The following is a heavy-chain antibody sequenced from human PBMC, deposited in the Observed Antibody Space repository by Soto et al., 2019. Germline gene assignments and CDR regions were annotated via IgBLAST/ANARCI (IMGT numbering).Heavy chain of an antibody. V-gene: IGHV3-30*18. Sequence: QVQLVESGGGMVQPGTSLRLSCTASGITISKYGMHWVRQAPGKGLEWVALISNDGGSQFYADSVKGRLTLSRDNSKNEVYVEMNSLRAEDTAMYYCGKDSRIIRTPHSGGKTDFDPWTSYVGIDSWGQGILVIVSS. CDR2: ISNDGGSQ. J-gene: IGHJ4*02. D-gene: IGHD3-16*01. CDR3: GKDSRIIRTPHSGGKTDFDPWTSYVGIDS. CDR1: GITISKYG.